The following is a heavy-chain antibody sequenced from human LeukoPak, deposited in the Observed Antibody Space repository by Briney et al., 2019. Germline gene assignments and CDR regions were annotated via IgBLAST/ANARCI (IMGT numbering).Heavy chain of an antibody. J-gene: IGHJ4*02. CDR1: GFTFRTSA. D-gene: IGHD3-10*01. Sequence: GGSLRLSCAASGFTFRTSAMSWVRQAPGKGLQWVSSINGADYSTYYADSVKGRFTISRDSSKNILYLQMNSLRTDDTAIYYCASANPTPRGINFDSWGQGTQVTVSS. CDR3: ASANPTPRGINFDS. V-gene: IGHV3-23*01. CDR2: INGADYST.